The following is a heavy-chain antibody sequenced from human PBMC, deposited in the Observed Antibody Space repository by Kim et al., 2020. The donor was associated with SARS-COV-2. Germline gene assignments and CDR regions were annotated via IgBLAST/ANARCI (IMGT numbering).Heavy chain of an antibody. CDR2: IDPSDSYT. V-gene: IGHV5-10-1*01. CDR1: GYSFTSYW. CDR3: ARLSYSSSWYRKEYFQH. D-gene: IGHD6-13*01. Sequence: GESLKISCQGSGYSFTSYWISWVRQMPGKGLEWMGRIDPSDSYTNYSPSFQGHVTISADKSISTAYLQWSSLKASDTAMYYCARLSYSSSWYRKEYFQHWGQGTLVTVSS. J-gene: IGHJ1*01.